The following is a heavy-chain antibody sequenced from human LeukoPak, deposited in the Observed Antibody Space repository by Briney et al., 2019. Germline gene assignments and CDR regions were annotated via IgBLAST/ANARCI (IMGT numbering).Heavy chain of an antibody. CDR2: ISWNGGST. D-gene: IGHD3-22*01. J-gene: IGHJ4*02. CDR1: GFTFDDYG. Sequence: GGSLRLSCAASGFTFDDYGMSWVRQAPGKGLEWVSGISWNGGSTGYADSVKGRFTISRDNAKNSLYLQMNSLRAEDTALYYCARDATYYYDSSGYPYYWGQGTLVTVSS. V-gene: IGHV3-20*04. CDR3: ARDATYYYDSSGYPYY.